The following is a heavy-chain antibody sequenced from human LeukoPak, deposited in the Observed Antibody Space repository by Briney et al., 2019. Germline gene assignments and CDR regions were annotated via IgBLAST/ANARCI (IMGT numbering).Heavy chain of an antibody. Sequence: SETLSLTCAVYGGSFSGYYWSWIRQPPGKGLEWIGEINHSGSTNYNPSLKSRVTISVDTSKNQFSLKLSSVTAADTAVYYCARVRLGRYQADYWGQGTLVTVSS. J-gene: IGHJ4*02. CDR3: ARVRLGRYQADY. V-gene: IGHV4-34*01. D-gene: IGHD1-26*01. CDR1: GGSFSGYY. CDR2: INHSGST.